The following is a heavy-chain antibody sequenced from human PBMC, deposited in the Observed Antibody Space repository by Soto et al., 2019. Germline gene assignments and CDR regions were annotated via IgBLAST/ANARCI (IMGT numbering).Heavy chain of an antibody. CDR1: GATFSSYA. D-gene: IGHD5-18*01. Sequence: SVKVSCKASGATFSSYAISWVRQAPGQGLEWMGGIIPIFGTANYAQKFQGRVTITADESTSTAYMELSSLRSEDTAVYYCARAVPRRKTSIQLWPRLDYWGQGTLVTVSS. J-gene: IGHJ4*02. CDR2: IIPIFGTA. V-gene: IGHV1-69*13. CDR3: ARAVPRRKTSIQLWPRLDY.